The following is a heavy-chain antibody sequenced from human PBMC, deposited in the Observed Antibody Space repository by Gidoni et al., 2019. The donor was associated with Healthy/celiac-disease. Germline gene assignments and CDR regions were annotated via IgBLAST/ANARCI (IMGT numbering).Heavy chain of an antibody. CDR3: HGDYYDSSGYSDGMDV. J-gene: IGHJ6*02. V-gene: IGHV3-15*01. Sequence: EVQLVESGVGLVKPGGSLRLSCAASGFTFSNAWLSWVRQAPGKGLEWVGRIKSKTDGGTTDYAAPVKGRFTISREDSKNTLYLQMNSLKTEDTAVYYCHGDYYDSSGYSDGMDVWGQGTTVTVSS. D-gene: IGHD3-22*01. CDR1: GFTFSNAW. CDR2: IKSKTDGGTT.